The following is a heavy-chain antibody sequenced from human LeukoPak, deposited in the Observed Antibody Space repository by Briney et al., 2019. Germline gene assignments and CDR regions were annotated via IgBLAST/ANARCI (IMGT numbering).Heavy chain of an antibody. CDR1: GGTFSSYA. V-gene: IGHV1-69*13. CDR2: IIPIFGTA. J-gene: IGHJ6*02. Sequence: ASVTVSCKASGGTFSSYAISWVRQAPGQGLEWMGGIIPIFGTANYAQKFQGRVTITADESTSTAYMELSSLRSEDTAVYYCAGDLKRTRGYSSGWDEGYYYYYYGMDVWGQGTTVTVSS. D-gene: IGHD6-19*01. CDR3: AGDLKRTRGYSSGWDEGYYYYYYGMDV.